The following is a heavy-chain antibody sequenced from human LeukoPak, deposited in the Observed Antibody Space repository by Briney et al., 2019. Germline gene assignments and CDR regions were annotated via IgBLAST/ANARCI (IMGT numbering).Heavy chain of an antibody. V-gene: IGHV4-59*01. CDR3: ARGDLYYYDSSGYYLDY. CDR1: GGSISSYY. J-gene: IGHJ4*02. D-gene: IGHD3-22*01. Sequence: SETLSLTCTVSGGSISSYYWSWIRQPPGKGLEWIGYIYYSGSTNYNPSLKSRVTISVDTSKNQFSLKLSSVTAADTAVYYRARGDLYYYDSSGYYLDYWGQGTLVTVSS. CDR2: IYYSGST.